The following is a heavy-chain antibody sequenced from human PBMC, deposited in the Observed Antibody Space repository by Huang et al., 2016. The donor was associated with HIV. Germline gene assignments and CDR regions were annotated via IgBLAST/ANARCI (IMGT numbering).Heavy chain of an antibody. D-gene: IGHD6-19*01. Sequence: QVQLRQWGAGLVKPSETLSLTCAVYGGSFSGYYWTWIRKSPGKGWEWSGEINQHGKTNYQPSRKSRVTISKDTAKNQFSLQLTSVSAADTGVYFCAREKAADSAWYGVYYFDYWGEGALVTVTS. V-gene: IGHV4-34*01. CDR2: INQHGKT. CDR3: AREKAADSAWYGVYYFDY. J-gene: IGHJ4*02. CDR1: GGSFSGYY.